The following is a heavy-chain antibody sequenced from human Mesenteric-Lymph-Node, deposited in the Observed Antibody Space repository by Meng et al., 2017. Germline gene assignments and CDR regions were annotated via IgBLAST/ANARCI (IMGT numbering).Heavy chain of an antibody. V-gene: IGHV1-69*06. CDR2: IIPIFGTA. CDR1: GGTFSSYA. J-gene: IGHJ3*02. CDR3: AEGGYSYGYGGGFGAFDI. Sequence: SVKVSCKASGGTFSSYAISWVRQAPGQGLEWMGGIIPIFGTANYAQKFQGRVTITADKSTSTAYVELSSLRSEDTAVYYCAEGGYSYGYGGGFGAFDIWGQGTRVTVSS. D-gene: IGHD5-18*01.